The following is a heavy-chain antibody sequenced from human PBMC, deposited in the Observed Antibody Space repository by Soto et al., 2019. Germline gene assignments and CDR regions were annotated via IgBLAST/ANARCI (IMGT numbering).Heavy chain of an antibody. CDR2: MSYDGSNQ. J-gene: IGHJ4*02. CDR1: GFTLSGND. Sequence: GGSLRLSCAASGFTLSGNDMHWVRQAPGKGPEWVAVMSYDGSNQYYGDSVKGRFTISRDTSKSTLYLQMNSLRTEDTAVYYCAKGGWYSSSSPSDCWGQGTLVTSPQ. CDR3: AKGGWYSSSSPSDC. V-gene: IGHV3-30*18. D-gene: IGHD6-6*01.